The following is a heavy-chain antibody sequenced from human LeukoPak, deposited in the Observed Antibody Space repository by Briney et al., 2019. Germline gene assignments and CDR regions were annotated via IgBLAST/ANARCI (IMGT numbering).Heavy chain of an antibody. CDR1: GGSISSGSYY. Sequence: PSETLSLTCTVSGGSISSGSYYWSWIRQPAGMGLEWIGRIYTSGSTNYNPSLKSRVTISVDTSKNQFSLKLNSVTAADTAVYYCASDSIEDAFDIWGQGTMVTVSS. J-gene: IGHJ3*02. CDR2: IYTSGST. CDR3: ASDSIEDAFDI. V-gene: IGHV4-61*02. D-gene: IGHD6-6*01.